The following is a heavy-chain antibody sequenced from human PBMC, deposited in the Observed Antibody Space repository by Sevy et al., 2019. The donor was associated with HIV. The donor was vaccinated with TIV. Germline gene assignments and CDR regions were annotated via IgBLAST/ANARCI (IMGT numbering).Heavy chain of an antibody. CDR2: IYYSGST. Sequence: SETLSLTCTVSGDSLSNSGYYWGWIRQPPGKGLEWIGNIYYSGSTNYNPSLKSRVTVSIDTSKNQFSLKLSSVTAADTAVYFCARFPYGDYVDYFDYWGQGTLVTVSS. D-gene: IGHD4-17*01. CDR3: ARFPYGDYVDYFDY. J-gene: IGHJ4*02. CDR1: GDSLSNSGYY. V-gene: IGHV4-39*01.